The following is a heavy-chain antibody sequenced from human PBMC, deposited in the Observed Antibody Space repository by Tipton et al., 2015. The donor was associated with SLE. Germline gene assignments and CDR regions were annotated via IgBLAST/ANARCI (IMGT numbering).Heavy chain of an antibody. V-gene: IGHV4-38-2*01. CDR1: GYSISSGYY. CDR2: IYHSGST. D-gene: IGHD7-27*01. Sequence: TLSLTCAVSGYSISSGYYWGWIRQPPGKGLEWIGSIYHSGSTYYNPSLKSRVTISVDTSKNQFSLKLSSVTAADTAVYYCARGTDWGGGAFDIWGQGTMVTVSS. CDR3: ARGTDWGGGAFDI. J-gene: IGHJ3*02.